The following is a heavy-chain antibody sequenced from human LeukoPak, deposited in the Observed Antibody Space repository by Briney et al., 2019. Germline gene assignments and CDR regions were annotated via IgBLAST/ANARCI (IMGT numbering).Heavy chain of an antibody. V-gene: IGHV3-23*01. CDR2: ISGNGATT. CDR3: ATDLGWGLDY. Sequence: PGGSLRLSCAASGFMFSSYGMSWVRQAPGKGLEWVSAISGNGATTYYADSVKGRFTISRDNSKNTLYLRMNSLRVEDTAVYYCATDLGWGLDYWGQGTLASVSS. CDR1: GFMFSSYG. J-gene: IGHJ4*02. D-gene: IGHD4-23*01.